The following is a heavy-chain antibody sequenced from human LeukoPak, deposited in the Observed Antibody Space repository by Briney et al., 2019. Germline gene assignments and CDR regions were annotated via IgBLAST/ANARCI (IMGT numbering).Heavy chain of an antibody. D-gene: IGHD2-2*01. Sequence: SKTLSLTCTVSGGSISTYYWSWIWQPPGEGLEWIGYIYSSGTTIYNPSLKSRVTMSEDTSKNQLSLRLSSVTAADTAVYYCARWFCISNTCYHMDVWGKGTTVTVSS. CDR2: IYSSGTT. CDR1: GGSISTYY. CDR3: ARWFCISNTCYHMDV. V-gene: IGHV4-59*01. J-gene: IGHJ6*03.